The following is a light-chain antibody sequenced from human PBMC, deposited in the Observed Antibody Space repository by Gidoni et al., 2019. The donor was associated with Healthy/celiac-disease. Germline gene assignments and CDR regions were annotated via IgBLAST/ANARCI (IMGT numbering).Light chain of an antibody. Sequence: AIQMTQSPASLSASVGDRVTITCRASQCIRKKLGWYLQKPGKAPKLLIYAASSLQSGVPSRFSGRGSGTDFTLTISSLQPEDFSTYYLLQDYTSPWTFXQXTKVEIK. CDR2: AAS. CDR1: QCIRKK. J-gene: IGKJ1*01. CDR3: LQDYTSPWT. V-gene: IGKV1-6*01.